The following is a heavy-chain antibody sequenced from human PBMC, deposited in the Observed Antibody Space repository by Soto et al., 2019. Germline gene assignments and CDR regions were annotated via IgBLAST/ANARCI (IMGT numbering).Heavy chain of an antibody. CDR1: GGTFSSYA. J-gene: IGHJ3*02. CDR2: IIPIFGTA. CDR3: ARDFDPGAFDI. V-gene: IGHV1-69*06. Sequence: PSVKVSCKASGGTFSSYAISWVLQAPGQGLEWMGGIIPIFGTANYAQKFQGRVTITADKSTSTAYMELSSLRSEDTAVYYCARDFDPGAFDIWGQGTMVTVSS.